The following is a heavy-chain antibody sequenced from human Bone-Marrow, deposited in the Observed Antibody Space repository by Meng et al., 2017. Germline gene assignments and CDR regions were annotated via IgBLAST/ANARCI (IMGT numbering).Heavy chain of an antibody. Sequence: GESLRPSCAASGFTFSRYAMSWVRQAPGKWLEWVSAISGSGGSTSYADSVKGRFTISRDNSKNTLYLQMNSLSAEATAVYYCAKDNALRYFDWLYHWGQGTLVTVSS. D-gene: IGHD3-9*01. CDR1: GFTFSRYA. J-gene: IGHJ5*02. V-gene: IGHV3-23*01. CDR3: AKDNALRYFDWLYH. CDR2: ISGSGGST.